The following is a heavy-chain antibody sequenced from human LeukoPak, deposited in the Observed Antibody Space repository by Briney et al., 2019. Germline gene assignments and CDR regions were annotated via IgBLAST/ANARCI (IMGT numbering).Heavy chain of an antibody. CDR3: ARGLSGYSSSLGS. Sequence: GKSLKLSCAGSGFSFNYFAMNWVRQAPGKGLEWVSLISYHGSDKYYADSVKGRFTISRDNAKNTLYLQMRSLRAEDTAVYYCARGLSGYSSSLGSWGQGTLVTVSS. CDR2: ISYHGSDK. D-gene: IGHD6-6*01. CDR1: GFSFNYFA. J-gene: IGHJ5*02. V-gene: IGHV3-30*03.